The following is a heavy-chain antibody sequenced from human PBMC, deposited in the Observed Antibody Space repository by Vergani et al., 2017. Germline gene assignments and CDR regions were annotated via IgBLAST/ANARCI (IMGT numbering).Heavy chain of an antibody. CDR3: ARHDVLEGWFDP. V-gene: IGHV4-61*02. D-gene: IGHD3-16*01. Sequence: QVQLQESGPGLVKPSQTLSLTCSVSGDSINSDTYHWSWIRPPAGKGLEWVGRILTGGNTNYNPSLKSRVFMSRETSKNQFSLKLTSVTAADTAVYYCARHDVLEGWFDPWGPGTLVTVST. CDR2: ILTGGNT. J-gene: IGHJ5*01. CDR1: GDSINSDTYH.